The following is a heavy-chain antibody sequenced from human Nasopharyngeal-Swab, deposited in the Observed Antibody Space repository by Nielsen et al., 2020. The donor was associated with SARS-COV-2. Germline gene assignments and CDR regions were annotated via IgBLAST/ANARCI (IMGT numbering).Heavy chain of an antibody. Sequence: GESLKISCAASGFTFSSYGMHWVRQAPGKGLEWVAVIWYDGSNKYYADSVKGRFTISRDNSKNTLYLQMNSLRAEDTAVYYCARGYGDYGMDVWGQGTTVTVPS. J-gene: IGHJ6*02. CDR2: IWYDGSNK. V-gene: IGHV3-33*01. CDR3: ARGYGDYGMDV. D-gene: IGHD3-16*01. CDR1: GFTFSSYG.